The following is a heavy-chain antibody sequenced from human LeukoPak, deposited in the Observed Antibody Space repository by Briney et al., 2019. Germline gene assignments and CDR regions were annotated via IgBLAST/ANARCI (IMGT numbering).Heavy chain of an antibody. D-gene: IGHD2-21*01. CDR3: AKVTVITGGDY. CDR1: GFTFSNYG. V-gene: IGHV3-23*01. J-gene: IGHJ4*02. Sequence: GGSLRLSCAASGFTFSNYGMSWVRQAPGKGLEWVSSIGDVTGSTYYADSVKGRFVISRDNSKNTLYLQMNSLRTEDTAVYYCAKVTVITGGDYWGQGTLVTVSS. CDR2: IGDVTGST.